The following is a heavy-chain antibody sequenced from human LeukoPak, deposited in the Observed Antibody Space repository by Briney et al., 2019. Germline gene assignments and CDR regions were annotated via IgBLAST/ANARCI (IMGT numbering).Heavy chain of an antibody. V-gene: IGHV3-7*03. Sequence: GGSLRLSCAASGFTFSSYWISWVRQAPGKGLEWVANIKQDGSEKYYVASVKGRFTISRDNAKNSLYLQMNSLRAEDTAVYYCASVGNGVYGTYYFDYWGQGTLVTVSS. J-gene: IGHJ4*02. D-gene: IGHD5/OR15-5a*01. CDR3: ASVGNGVYGTYYFDY. CDR1: GFTFSSYW. CDR2: IKQDGSEK.